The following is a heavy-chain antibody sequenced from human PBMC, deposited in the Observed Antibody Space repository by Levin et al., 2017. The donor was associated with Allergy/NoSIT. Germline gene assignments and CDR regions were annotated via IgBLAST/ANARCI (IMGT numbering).Heavy chain of an antibody. CDR2: IRSKANSYAT. D-gene: IGHD3-3*01. J-gene: IGHJ3*02. V-gene: IGHV3-73*01. Sequence: PGGSLRLSCAASGFTFSGSAMHWVRQASGKGLEWVGRIRSKANSYATAYAASVKGRFTISRDDSKNTAYLQMNSLKTEDTAVYYCTRQTPPITIFGVVTLNAFDIWGQGTMVTVSS. CDR3: TRQTPPITIFGVVTLNAFDI. CDR1: GFTFSGSA.